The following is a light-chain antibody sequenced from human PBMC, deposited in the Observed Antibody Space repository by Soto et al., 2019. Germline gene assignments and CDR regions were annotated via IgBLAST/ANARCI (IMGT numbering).Light chain of an antibody. CDR1: QSVKNNY. J-gene: IGKJ1*01. Sequence: ETVLTQSPGTLSLSPGERATLSCRASQSVKNNYLRWYQQKPGQAPRLLIYAASGRATGIPDRFSGSGSGTDFTLTISRLEPEDCAVYYCQQYGSSPRTFGQGTKVEIK. CDR3: QQYGSSPRT. CDR2: AAS. V-gene: IGKV3-20*01.